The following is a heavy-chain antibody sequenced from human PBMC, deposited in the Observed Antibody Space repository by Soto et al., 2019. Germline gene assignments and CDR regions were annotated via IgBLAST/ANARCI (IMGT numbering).Heavy chain of an antibody. D-gene: IGHD5-18*01. J-gene: IGHJ4*02. V-gene: IGHV5-51*01. Sequence: XESLKLSWKRSAHSFTSYWIGSVLQMPGKGLEWMGIIYPGESDTRYSPSFQGQVTISADKSISTAYLQWSSLKASDTAMYYCARIPRGYIYGYSDYWGQGTRVTFPS. CDR2: IYPGESDT. CDR3: ARIPRGYIYGYSDY. CDR1: AHSFTSYW.